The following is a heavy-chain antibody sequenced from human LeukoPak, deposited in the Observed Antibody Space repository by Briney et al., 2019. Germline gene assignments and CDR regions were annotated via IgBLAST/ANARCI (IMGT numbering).Heavy chain of an antibody. Sequence: GASVKVSCKASVYTFTSYYMHWVRQAPRQALERMGIINPSGGSTSYAQTFQGRVTMTRDTSTSTVYMELSSLRSEDTAVYYCARDAGAGEYYFDYWGQGTLVTVSS. CDR1: VYTFTSYY. CDR3: ARDAGAGEYYFDY. D-gene: IGHD7-27*01. J-gene: IGHJ4*02. CDR2: INPSGGST. V-gene: IGHV1-46*01.